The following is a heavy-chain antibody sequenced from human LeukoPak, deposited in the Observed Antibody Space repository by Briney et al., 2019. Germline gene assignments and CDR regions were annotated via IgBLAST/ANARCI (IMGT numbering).Heavy chain of an antibody. D-gene: IGHD6-13*01. Sequence: TLSLTCTVSGGSISSNDYFWSWIRQPPGKGLEEIGYIYHSGSTYYNPSLKSRVSISVDTSKSQFSLRLNSVTAADTAVYYCARTHSNTWQAHAMDVWGRGTTVTVSS. CDR1: GGSISSNDYF. CDR2: IYHSGST. V-gene: IGHV4-30-4*01. J-gene: IGHJ6*02. CDR3: ARTHSNTWQAHAMDV.